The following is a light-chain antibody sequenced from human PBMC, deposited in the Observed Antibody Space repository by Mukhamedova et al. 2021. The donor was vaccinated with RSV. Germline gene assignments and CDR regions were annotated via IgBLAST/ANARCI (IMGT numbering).Light chain of an antibody. Sequence: GRATLSCRASQYVHYTDLAWYQLRPGQPPRLLIYGTSDRAAGIPDRFSGSGSGTEFTLNIATVEPEDFAVYYCQQYGDTHRTFGQGT. V-gene: IGKV3-20*01. J-gene: IGKJ1*01. CDR2: GTS. CDR3: QQYGDTHRT. CDR1: QYVHYTD.